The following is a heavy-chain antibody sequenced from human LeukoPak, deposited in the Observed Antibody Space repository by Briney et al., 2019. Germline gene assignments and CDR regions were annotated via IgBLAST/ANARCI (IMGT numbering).Heavy chain of an antibody. D-gene: IGHD2-15*01. CDR1: GGSISSSSYY. J-gene: IGHJ6*03. CDR3: ARGLAGVVNYYYYMDV. Sequence: TSSETLSLTCTVSGGSISSSSYYWGWIRQPPGKGLEWIGSIYYSGSTYYNPSLKSRVTISVDTSKNQFSLKLSSVTAADTAVYYCARGLAGVVNYYYYMDVWGKGTTVTVSS. V-gene: IGHV4-39*07. CDR2: IYYSGST.